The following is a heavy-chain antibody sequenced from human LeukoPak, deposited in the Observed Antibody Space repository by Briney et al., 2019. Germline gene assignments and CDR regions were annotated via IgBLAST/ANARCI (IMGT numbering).Heavy chain of an antibody. CDR2: INHSGST. CDR3: ARGARSRYCSGGSCYREYYFDY. D-gene: IGHD2-15*01. J-gene: IGHJ4*02. Sequence: SETLSLTCAAYGGSFSGYYWSWIRQPPGKGLEWIGEINHSGSTNYNPSLKSRVTISVDTSKNQFSLKLSSVTAADTAVYYCARGARSRYCSGGSCYREYYFDYWGQGTLVTVYS. V-gene: IGHV4-34*01. CDR1: GGSFSGYY.